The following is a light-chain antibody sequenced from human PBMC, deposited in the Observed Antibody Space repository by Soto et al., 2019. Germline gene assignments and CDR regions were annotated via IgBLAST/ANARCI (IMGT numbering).Light chain of an antibody. J-gene: IGKJ1*01. V-gene: IGKV1-5*01. CDR3: QQYNSYPKT. Sequence: DIQMTQSPSTLSASIRDRVTITCRASQSISSWLAWYQQKPGKAPKLLVYDASSLESGVPSRFSGSGAGTEFTLTISSLQPDDSATYYCQQYNSYPKTFGQGTKVDIK. CDR1: QSISSW. CDR2: DAS.